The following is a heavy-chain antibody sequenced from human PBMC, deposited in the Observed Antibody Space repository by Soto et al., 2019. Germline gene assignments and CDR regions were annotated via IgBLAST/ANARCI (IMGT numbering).Heavy chain of an antibody. CDR1: GFTFGDYA. V-gene: IGHV3-49*03. Sequence: PGGSLRLSCTASGFTFGDYAMIWFRQAPGKGLEWVGFIRSKAYGGTTEYAASVKGRFTISRDDSKSIAYLQMNSLKTEDTAVYYCKVGNYDYIWGSYPRPESFDYWGQGTLVTVSS. J-gene: IGHJ4*02. D-gene: IGHD3-16*02. CDR2: IRSKAYGGTT. CDR3: KVGNYDYIWGSYPRPESFDY.